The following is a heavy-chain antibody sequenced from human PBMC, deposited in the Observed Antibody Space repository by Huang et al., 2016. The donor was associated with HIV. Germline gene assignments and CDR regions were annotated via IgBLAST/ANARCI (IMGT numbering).Heavy chain of an antibody. Sequence: QVHLVQSGAEVKKPGASVKVSCKASGYTFTNYDINWVRQAPGRGLEGMGWRNPNTGKTGCAQSFQGRVTMTRKTSITTAYMELTSLTSEDTAVYYCARSAYGDLDYWGLGTLVIVSS. V-gene: IGHV1-8*02. CDR1: GYTFTNYD. CDR2: RNPNTGKT. CDR3: ARSAYGDLDY. J-gene: IGHJ4*02. D-gene: IGHD4-17*01.